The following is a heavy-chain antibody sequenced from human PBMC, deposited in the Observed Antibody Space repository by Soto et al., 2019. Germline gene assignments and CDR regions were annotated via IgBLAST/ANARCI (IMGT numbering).Heavy chain of an antibody. V-gene: IGHV3-7*01. Sequence: TGGSLRLSCAASGFTFSSYWMSWVRQAPGKGLEWVANIKQDGSEKYYVDSVKGRFTISRDNAKNSLYLQMNSLRAEDTAVYYCASTPATEIYYFDYWGQGAPVTVSS. J-gene: IGHJ4*02. CDR1: GFTFSSYW. CDR3: ASTPATEIYYFDY. CDR2: IKQDGSEK. D-gene: IGHD2-2*01.